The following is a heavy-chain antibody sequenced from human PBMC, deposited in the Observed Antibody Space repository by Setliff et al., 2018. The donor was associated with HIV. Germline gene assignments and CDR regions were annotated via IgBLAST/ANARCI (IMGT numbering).Heavy chain of an antibody. Sequence: GASVKVSCKASGYTFTFYSIHWVRQAPGHGLEWMGIINPSGGSTSYSQKFQGRVTMTRDTSTSTAYMELSSLRSEDTAVYYCARDYSPTFYYYDSSGTFDYWGQGTLVTVSS. CDR2: INPSGGST. CDR3: ARDYSPTFYYYDSSGTFDY. V-gene: IGHV1-46*01. D-gene: IGHD3-22*01. CDR1: GYTFTFYS. J-gene: IGHJ4*02.